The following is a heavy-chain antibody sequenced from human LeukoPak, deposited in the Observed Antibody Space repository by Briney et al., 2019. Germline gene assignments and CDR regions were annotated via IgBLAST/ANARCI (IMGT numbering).Heavy chain of an antibody. V-gene: IGHV3-21*01. Sequence: GGSLRLSCAASGFSFSNYSMNWVRQAPGKGLEWVSSISSSSTYIYYADSVKGRFTISRDNAENSLYLQMNSLRIEDTAVFYCAKGPKQLVFVRGYYFDDWGQGTLVTVSS. D-gene: IGHD6-13*01. CDR2: ISSSSTYI. J-gene: IGHJ4*02. CDR1: GFSFSNYS. CDR3: AKGPKQLVFVRGYYFDD.